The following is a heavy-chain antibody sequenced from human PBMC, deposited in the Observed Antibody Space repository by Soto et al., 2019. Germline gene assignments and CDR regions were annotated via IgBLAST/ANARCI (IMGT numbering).Heavy chain of an antibody. CDR3: ARVRAAGTCFDY. CDR1: GGSISNNNW. V-gene: IGHV4-4*02. Sequence: QVQLQESGPGLVKPSGTLTLTCVVSGGSISNNNWWSWVRQSPGKGLEWIGEIYHSGSINYNPSLKSQVTVSVDKSKNQFSLKLSSVTAADTAVYYCARVRAAGTCFDYWGQGTLVTVSS. D-gene: IGHD6-13*01. CDR2: IYHSGSI. J-gene: IGHJ4*02.